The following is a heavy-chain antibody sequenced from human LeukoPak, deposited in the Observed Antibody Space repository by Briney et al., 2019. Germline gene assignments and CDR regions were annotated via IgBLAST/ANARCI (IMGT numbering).Heavy chain of an antibody. CDR2: ISSSSSTI. Sequence: GGPLRLPGGALGFTFRGAWMNWVGKAPGKGLEWVSNISSSSSTIYYADTVKGRFTISRDNAKNTLYLQMHSLRAEDSGVYYCARVNYWGQGTLVTVSS. CDR1: GFTFRGAW. V-gene: IGHV3-48*04. J-gene: IGHJ4*02. D-gene: IGHD2-21*01. CDR3: ARVNY.